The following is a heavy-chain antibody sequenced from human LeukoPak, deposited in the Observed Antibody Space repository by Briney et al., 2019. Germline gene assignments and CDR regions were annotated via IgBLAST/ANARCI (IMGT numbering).Heavy chain of an antibody. CDR1: GYTFTGYY. Sequence: GASVKVSCKASGYTFTGYYMHWVRQAPGQGLEWMGWINPNSGGTNYAQKFQGRVTMTRDTSISTAYVELSSLRSEDTAVYYCARDIPREMATIPDFDYWGQGTLVTVSS. D-gene: IGHD5-24*01. CDR2: INPNSGGT. CDR3: ARDIPREMATIPDFDY. J-gene: IGHJ4*02. V-gene: IGHV1-2*02.